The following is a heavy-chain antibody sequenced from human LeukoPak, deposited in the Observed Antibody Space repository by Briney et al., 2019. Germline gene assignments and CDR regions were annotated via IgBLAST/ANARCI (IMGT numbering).Heavy chain of an antibody. Sequence: QPGGSLRLSCEASGFTFNSHAMSWVRQSPGKGLEWVSAISDSGARTYYADSVKGRFTISRDNYKNTVYLQMDSLRFEDAAVYYCAQDPAYIRVDNWGQGTLVTVSS. CDR2: ISDSGART. D-gene: IGHD1-1*01. V-gene: IGHV3-23*01. CDR3: AQDPAYIRVDN. J-gene: IGHJ4*02. CDR1: GFTFNSHA.